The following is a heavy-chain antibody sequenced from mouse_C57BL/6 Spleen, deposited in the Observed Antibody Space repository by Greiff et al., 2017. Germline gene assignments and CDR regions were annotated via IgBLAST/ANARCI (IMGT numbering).Heavy chain of an antibody. CDR3: AREGGAIYYGYDGVAY. CDR1: GYTFTSYW. V-gene: IGHV1-53*01. Sequence: QVHVKQPGTELVKPGASVKLSCKASGYTFTSYWMHWVKQRPGQGLEWIGNINPSNGGTNYNEKFKSKATLTVDKSSSTAYMQLSSLTSEDSAVYYCAREGGAIYYGYDGVAYWGQGTLVTVSA. CDR2: INPSNGGT. J-gene: IGHJ3*01. D-gene: IGHD2-2*01.